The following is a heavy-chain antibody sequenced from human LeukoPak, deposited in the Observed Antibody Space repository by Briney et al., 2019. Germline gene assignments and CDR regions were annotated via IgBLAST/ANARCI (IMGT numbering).Heavy chain of an antibody. D-gene: IGHD3-3*01. CDR3: ARGGISLRFLEWLSFDY. CDR2: INHSGST. CDR1: GGSFSGYY. J-gene: IGHJ4*02. V-gene: IGHV4-34*01. Sequence: SETLSLTCAVYGGSFSGYYWSWIRQPPGKGLEWIGEINHSGSTNYNPSLKSRVTISVDTSKNQFSLKLSSVTAADTAVYYCARGGISLRFLEWLSFDYWGQGTLVTVSS.